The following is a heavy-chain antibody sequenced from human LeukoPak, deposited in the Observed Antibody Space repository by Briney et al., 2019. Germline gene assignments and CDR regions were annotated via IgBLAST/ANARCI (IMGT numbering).Heavy chain of an antibody. D-gene: IGHD6-13*01. CDR1: GYTFTYYY. V-gene: IGHV1-2*02. J-gene: IGHJ4*02. CDR2: INPKSGGT. Sequence: ASVKVSCKTSGYTFTYYYMHWVRQAPGQGLEWMAWINPKSGGTNVAQQFQGRVTMTRDTSISTAYMELSRLRADDTAVYYCASLHRDSSSWYSFDSWGQGTLVTVSS. CDR3: ASLHRDSSSWYSFDS.